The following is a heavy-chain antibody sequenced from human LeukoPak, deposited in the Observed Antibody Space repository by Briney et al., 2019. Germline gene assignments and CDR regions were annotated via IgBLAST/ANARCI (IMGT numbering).Heavy chain of an antibody. CDR2: ISHSGST. V-gene: IGHV4-34*01. D-gene: IGHD1-26*01. CDR1: GGSSSDYY. CDR3: ARSEVVSATVSVS. Sequence: SETLSLTCTVYGGSSSDYYWNWIRQPPGKVLEWIDEISHSGSTNYNPSLKSRVTMSVDRSKNQFSLRLSSVTAADTALYYCARSEVVSATVSVSWGQGTLVTVSS. J-gene: IGHJ4*02.